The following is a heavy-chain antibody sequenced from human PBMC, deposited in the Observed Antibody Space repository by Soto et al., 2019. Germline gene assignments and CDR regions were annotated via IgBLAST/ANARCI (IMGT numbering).Heavy chain of an antibody. Sequence: QVHLVESGGGVVQPGRSLSLSCAASGFTFSNFAMHWFRQAPGKGLEWVALISFDGSNKYYADSVKGRFTISRDKSTNTLYVQMNTRRADETAVNYWAKSLCEGPHYYFYMDVWGKGSTVSVS. CDR3: AKSLCEGPHYYFYMDV. CDR2: ISFDGSNK. J-gene: IGHJ6*03. CDR1: GFTFSNFA. V-gene: IGHV3-30*18.